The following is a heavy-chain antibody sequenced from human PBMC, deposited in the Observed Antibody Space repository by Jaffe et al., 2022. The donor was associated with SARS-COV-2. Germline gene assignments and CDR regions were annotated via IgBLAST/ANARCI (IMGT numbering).Heavy chain of an antibody. J-gene: IGHJ3*02. CDR2: IYPADSDT. CDR3: ARQNIGNAFDI. Sequence: EVQLVQSGAEVKKPGESLKISCHVSGYNFAIYWIGWVRQMPGKGLEWMGIIYPADSDTTYSPSFQGQVTISADKSISTAYLQWSSLKASDTAIYFCARQNIGNAFDIWGQGTMVTVSS. D-gene: IGHD3-10*01. CDR1: GYNFAIYW. V-gene: IGHV5-51*01.